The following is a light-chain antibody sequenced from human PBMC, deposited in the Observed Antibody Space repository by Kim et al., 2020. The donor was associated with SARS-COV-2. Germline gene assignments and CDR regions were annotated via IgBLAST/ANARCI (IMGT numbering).Light chain of an antibody. V-gene: IGKV1-5*03. CDR1: EYVPNW. CDR2: KAS. J-gene: IGKJ1*01. CDR3: QQYHTHST. Sequence: ASGGDTLTIPCRASEYVPNWLAWYQQKPGQVPKLLIEKASQLQSGVPARFSGSGSGTEFTLTITSLQPSDFATYYCQQYHTHSTFGQGTKVDIK.